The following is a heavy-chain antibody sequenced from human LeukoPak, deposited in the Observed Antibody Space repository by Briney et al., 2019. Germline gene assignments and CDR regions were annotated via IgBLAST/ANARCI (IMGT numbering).Heavy chain of an antibody. Sequence: SETPSLTCTVSGGAISSYYWSWIRQPPGKGLEWIGYIQYSGSSNYNSSLKSRVTISVDTSQNHFSLKVSSVTAADTAVYYCARGKRWLQSPFDYWGQGTLVTVSS. CDR3: ARGKRWLQSPFDY. CDR1: GGAISSYY. V-gene: IGHV4-59*01. D-gene: IGHD5-24*01. CDR2: IQYSGSS. J-gene: IGHJ4*02.